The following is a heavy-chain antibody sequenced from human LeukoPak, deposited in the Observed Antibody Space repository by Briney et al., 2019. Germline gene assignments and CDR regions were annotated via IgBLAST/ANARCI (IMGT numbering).Heavy chain of an antibody. J-gene: IGHJ4*02. V-gene: IGHV3-49*04. CDR3: SRGSIENGSGWYIDY. D-gene: IGHD6-19*01. Sequence: PGRSLRLSCTTSGFTFGDYAVAWVRQAPGKGLEWVGLARNRAYGGATEYAASAKGRFTISRDDSRNIAYLQMSGLQTDDTAVYYCSRGSIENGSGWYIDYWGQGTLVTVSS. CDR1: GFTFGDYA. CDR2: ARNRAYGGAT.